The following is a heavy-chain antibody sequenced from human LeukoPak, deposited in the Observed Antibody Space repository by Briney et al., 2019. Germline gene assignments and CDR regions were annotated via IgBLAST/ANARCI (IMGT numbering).Heavy chain of an antibody. Sequence: GGSLRLSCAASGFTFTSYAMTWVRQAPGKGLEWVSGISNSGSSTYYADSVKGRFTISRDNSKNTLYLQMNSLRAEDTAVYYCAKGLVVPAAMRTGGMDVWGQGTTVTVSS. CDR1: GFTFTSYA. CDR3: AKGLVVPAAMRTGGMDV. D-gene: IGHD2-2*01. J-gene: IGHJ6*02. V-gene: IGHV3-23*01. CDR2: ISNSGSST.